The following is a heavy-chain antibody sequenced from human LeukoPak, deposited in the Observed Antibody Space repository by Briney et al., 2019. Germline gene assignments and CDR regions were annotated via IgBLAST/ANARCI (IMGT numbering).Heavy chain of an antibody. V-gene: IGHV3-30*18. D-gene: IGHD3-10*01. J-gene: IGHJ4*02. CDR2: ISYDGSNK. CDR3: ANSEGIDY. Sequence: GGSLRLSCAASGFTFSSYGMHWVRQAPGKGLEWVAVISYDGSNKYYADSAKGRFTISRDNSKNTLYLQMNSLRAEDTAVYYCANSEGIDYWGQGTLVTVSS. CDR1: GFTFSSYG.